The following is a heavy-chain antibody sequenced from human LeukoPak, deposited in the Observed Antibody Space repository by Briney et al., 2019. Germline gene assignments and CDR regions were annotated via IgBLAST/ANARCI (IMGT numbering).Heavy chain of an antibody. V-gene: IGHV4-59*08. CDR2: IYYSGST. CDR1: CGSVSGGSITSYY. D-gene: IGHD3-22*01. CDR3: ERLLIYYDSSHGYFDY. J-gene: IGHJ4*02. Sequence: SETLSLTCTVSCGSVSGGSITSYYWSWIRQPPGKGLEWIGYIYYSGSTNYNPSLKSRVTISVDTSKNQFSLKLNSVTAADTAVYYCERLLIYYDSSHGYFDYWGQGTLVTVSS.